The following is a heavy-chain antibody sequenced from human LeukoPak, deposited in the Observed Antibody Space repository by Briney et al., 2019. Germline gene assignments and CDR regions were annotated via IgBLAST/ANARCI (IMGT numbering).Heavy chain of an antibody. CDR2: IYPGDSDA. Sequence: GESLKISCKGSGYSFSTYWIGWVRQMPGKGLEWMGIIYPGDSDARYSPSFQGQVTISADKSITTAFLQWSSLKASDTAMYYCARVGGSNSDFDSWGQGTLVTASS. V-gene: IGHV5-51*01. CDR3: ARVGGSNSDFDS. J-gene: IGHJ4*02. CDR1: GYSFSTYW. D-gene: IGHD4-23*01.